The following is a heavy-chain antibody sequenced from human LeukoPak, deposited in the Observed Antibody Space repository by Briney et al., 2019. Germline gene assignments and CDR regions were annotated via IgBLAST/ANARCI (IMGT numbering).Heavy chain of an antibody. CDR2: ISSSGSTI. CDR3: AKLQYSGSYHAFDI. J-gene: IGHJ3*02. V-gene: IGHV3-48*03. Sequence: GGSLRLSCAASGFTFSSYEMNWVRQAPGKGLEWVSYISSSGSTIYYADSVKGRFTISRDNAKNSLYLQMNSLRAEDTAVYYCAKLQYSGSYHAFDIWGQGTMVTVSS. D-gene: IGHD1-26*01. CDR1: GFTFSSYE.